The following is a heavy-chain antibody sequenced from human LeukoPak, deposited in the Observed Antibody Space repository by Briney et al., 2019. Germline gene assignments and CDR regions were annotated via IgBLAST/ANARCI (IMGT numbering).Heavy chain of an antibody. J-gene: IGHJ4*02. CDR1: GFTFSNAW. D-gene: IGHD3-10*01. CDR3: TTHMIRGVIDDY. V-gene: IGHV3-15*01. CDR2: IKSNIDGGTK. Sequence: GGSLRLSCAASGFTFSNAWMRWVRQAPGKGLEWVGRIKSNIDGGTKDYAETVKGRFTILRDNSKNTLYLQMNSLKTEDTAVYYCTTHMIRGVIDDYWGQGTLVTVSS.